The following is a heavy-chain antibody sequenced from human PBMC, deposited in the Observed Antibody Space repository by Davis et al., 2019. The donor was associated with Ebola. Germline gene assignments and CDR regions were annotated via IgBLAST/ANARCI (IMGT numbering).Heavy chain of an antibody. Sequence: GSLRLSCKGSGNSFTSFWIGCVRQMPGKGMEWMGVIYTGDSDTRYSPSFRGQVTISADKSIRTAYLQWSGLKASDTAMYYCASLRRTITGMDDAFDIWGQGTMVTVAS. CDR1: GNSFTSFW. V-gene: IGHV5-51*01. D-gene: IGHD1-20*01. CDR3: ASLRRTITGMDDAFDI. CDR2: IYTGDSDT. J-gene: IGHJ3*02.